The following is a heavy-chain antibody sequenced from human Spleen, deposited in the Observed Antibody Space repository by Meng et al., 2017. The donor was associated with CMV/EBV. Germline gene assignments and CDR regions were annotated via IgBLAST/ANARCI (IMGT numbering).Heavy chain of an antibody. Sequence: SVKVSCKTSGYTFTSYAISWVRQAPGQGLEWMGGIIPIFGTANYAQKFQGRVTITTDESTSTAYMELSSLRSEDTAVYYCARKRNFGVVSYYYYGMDVWGQGTTVTVSS. CDR1: GYTFTSYA. CDR3: ARKRNFGVVSYYYYGMDV. D-gene: IGHD3-3*01. V-gene: IGHV1-69*05. CDR2: IIPIFGTA. J-gene: IGHJ6*02.